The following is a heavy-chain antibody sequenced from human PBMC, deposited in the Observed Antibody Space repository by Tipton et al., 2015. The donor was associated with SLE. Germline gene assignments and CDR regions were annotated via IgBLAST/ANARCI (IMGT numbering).Heavy chain of an antibody. V-gene: IGHV4-59*01. D-gene: IGHD3-16*02. J-gene: IGHJ3*02. CDR3: ARDGGSGSYLTGAFDI. Sequence: TLSLTCAVYGGSFSGYYWSWIRQPPGKGLEWIGYIYYSGSTNYNPSLKSRVTISADTSKNQFSLKLNSVTAADTAVYYCARDGGSGSYLTGAFDIWGQGTTVTVSS. CDR1: GGSFSGYY. CDR2: IYYSGST.